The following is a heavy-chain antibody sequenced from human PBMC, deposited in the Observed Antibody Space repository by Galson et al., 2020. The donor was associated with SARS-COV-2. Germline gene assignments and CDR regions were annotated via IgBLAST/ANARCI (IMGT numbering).Heavy chain of an antibody. Sequence: GGSLRLSCVASGFTFNTYDMNWVRQAPGEGLEWVASISGGGFHTYYTDSVKGRFTISRDNTKNSLYLQMNNLRAEDTAVYYCARDHADTYRDGMDVSGQGTTITVS. V-gene: IGHV3-21*01. CDR3: ARDHADTYRDGMDV. CDR1: GFTFNTYD. CDR2: ISGGGFHT. D-gene: IGHD2-21*01. J-gene: IGHJ6*02.